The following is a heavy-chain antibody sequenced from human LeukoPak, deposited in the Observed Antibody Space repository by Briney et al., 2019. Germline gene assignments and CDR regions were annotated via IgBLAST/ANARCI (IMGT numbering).Heavy chain of an antibody. D-gene: IGHD1-26*01. CDR1: GFTFSTYA. J-gene: IGHJ4*02. Sequence: PGGSLRLSCAASGFTFSTYAMHWVRQAPGKGLEWVAVISYDGSEEYYADSVKGRFSISRDNTQNSLSLQMSSLKAEDTAVYYCVKEAAATLFDYWGQGTLVTVSS. CDR3: VKEAAATLFDY. V-gene: IGHV3-30*04. CDR2: ISYDGSEE.